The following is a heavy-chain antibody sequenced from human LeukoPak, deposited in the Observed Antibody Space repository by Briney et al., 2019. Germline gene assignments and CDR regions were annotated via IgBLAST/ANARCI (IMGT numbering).Heavy chain of an antibody. CDR2: IYYSGST. Sequence: SETLSLTCTVSGGSISSYYWSWIRQPPGKGLEWIGYIYYSGSTNYNPSLKSRVTISVDTSKNQFSLKLSSVTAADTAVYYCARERLWFGELPLIKMDVWGQGTTVTVSS. J-gene: IGHJ6*02. D-gene: IGHD3-10*01. V-gene: IGHV4-59*01. CDR3: ARERLWFGELPLIKMDV. CDR1: GGSISSYY.